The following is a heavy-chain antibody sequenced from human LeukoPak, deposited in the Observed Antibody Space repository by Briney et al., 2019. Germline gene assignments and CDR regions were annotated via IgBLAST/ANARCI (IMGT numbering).Heavy chain of an antibody. V-gene: IGHV3-21*01. D-gene: IGHD3-9*01. CDR2: ISSGSSYI. Sequence: PGGSLRLSCAVSGFTFRSYGMNWVRQAPGKGLEWVSSISSGSSYIYYADSVKGRFTISRDNAKNSLYLQMNSLRAEDTGVYYCARDPRSLDWPTNFDYWGQGTLVTVSS. J-gene: IGHJ4*02. CDR3: ARDPRSLDWPTNFDY. CDR1: GFTFRSYG.